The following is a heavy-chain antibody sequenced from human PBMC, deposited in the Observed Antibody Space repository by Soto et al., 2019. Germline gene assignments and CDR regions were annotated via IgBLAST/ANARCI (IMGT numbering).Heavy chain of an antibody. V-gene: IGHV3-53*01. CDR1: GFTINNNY. CDR2: LYRNGSA. CDR3: TSGLVPITY. Sequence: HPGGSLRLSCAASGFTINNNYMTWVRQAPGKGLEWVSVLYRNGSAYYSDSVRGRFSISRDNSKNTLYLQMGRLRAEDTAVYFCTSGLVPITYWGQGTLVTVSS. J-gene: IGHJ4*02. D-gene: IGHD1-20*01.